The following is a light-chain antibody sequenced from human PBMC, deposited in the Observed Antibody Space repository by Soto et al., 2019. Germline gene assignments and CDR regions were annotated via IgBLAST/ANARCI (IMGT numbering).Light chain of an antibody. CDR3: AAWDDSLSAVV. J-gene: IGLJ2*01. V-gene: IGLV1-47*01. CDR1: SSNIGMNY. Sequence: QSVLTQPPSASGTPGQTVTISCSGSSSNIGMNYVYWYQQLPGTAPKLLIYRNNQRPSGVPDRFSGSNSGTSASLAISGLRSEDEADYYCAAWDDSLSAVVFRGGIKLTVL. CDR2: RNN.